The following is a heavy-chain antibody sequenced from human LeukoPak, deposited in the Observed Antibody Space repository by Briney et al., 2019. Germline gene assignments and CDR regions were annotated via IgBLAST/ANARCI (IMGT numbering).Heavy chain of an antibody. V-gene: IGHV4-34*01. D-gene: IGHD3-22*01. CDR1: GGSFSGYY. Sequence: PSETLSLTCAVYGGSFSGYYWSWIRQPPGKGLEWIGEINHSGSTNYNPSLKSRVTISVDTSKNQFSLKLSSVTAADTAVYYCAMTYYYDSSGYYGADAFDIWGQGTMVTVSS. J-gene: IGHJ3*02. CDR3: AMTYYYDSSGYYGADAFDI. CDR2: INHSGST.